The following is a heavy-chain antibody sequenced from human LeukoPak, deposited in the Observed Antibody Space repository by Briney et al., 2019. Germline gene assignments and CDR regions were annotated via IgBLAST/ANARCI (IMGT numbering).Heavy chain of an antibody. V-gene: IGHV1-2*06. CDR1: GYTFTGYY. J-gene: IGHJ1*01. CDR3: ARMYGQQLVRKEYFQH. Sequence: ASVKVSCKASGYTFTGYYMHWVRQAPGQGLEWMGRINPNSGGTNYAQKFQGRVTMTRDTSISTAYMELSRLRSDDTAVYYCARMYGQQLVRKEYFQHWGQGTLVTVSS. CDR2: INPNSGGT. D-gene: IGHD6-13*01.